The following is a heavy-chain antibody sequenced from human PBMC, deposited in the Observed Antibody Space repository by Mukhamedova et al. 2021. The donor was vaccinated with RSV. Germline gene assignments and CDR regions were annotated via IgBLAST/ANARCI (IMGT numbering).Heavy chain of an antibody. V-gene: IGHV3-30*03. D-gene: IGHD6-13*01. CDR1: GFTFSNYD. Sequence: AASGFTFSNYDMHWVRQAPGKVLEWVAVISYDESNEFYADSVKGRITISRDNSKNTLYLQMNSLRAEDTAVYYCAADGTSWFDPW. CDR2: ISYDESNE. CDR3: AADGTSWFDP. J-gene: IGHJ5*02.